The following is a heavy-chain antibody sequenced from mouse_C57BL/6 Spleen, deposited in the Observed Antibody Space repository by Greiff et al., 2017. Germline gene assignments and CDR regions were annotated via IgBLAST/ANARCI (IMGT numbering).Heavy chain of an antibody. Sequence: QVQLKESGPGLVAPSQSLSITCTVSGFSLTSYGVDWVRQSPGKRLVLLGVLWGVGSTHYNSALKSRPSFSQDNSKSQVFLKRNRLQTDDTAMYYCGSGGKQGFAYWGQGTLVTVSA. CDR3: GSGGKQGFAY. V-gene: IGHV2-6*01. CDR1: GFSLTSYG. J-gene: IGHJ3*01. CDR2: LWGVGST.